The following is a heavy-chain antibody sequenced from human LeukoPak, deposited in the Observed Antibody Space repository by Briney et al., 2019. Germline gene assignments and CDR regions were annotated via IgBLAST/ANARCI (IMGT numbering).Heavy chain of an antibody. CDR2: IKQDGSEK. D-gene: IGHD2-8*01. V-gene: IGHV3-7*01. CDR3: ARDVSANDY. J-gene: IGHJ4*02. Sequence: GGSLGLSCAASGVSFSSYWMAWVRQAPGKGLEWVANIKQDGSEKYYVDSVKGRFTISRDNAKNSLYLQMNSLRAEDTAVYYCARDVSANDYWGQGTLVTVSS. CDR1: GVSFSSYW.